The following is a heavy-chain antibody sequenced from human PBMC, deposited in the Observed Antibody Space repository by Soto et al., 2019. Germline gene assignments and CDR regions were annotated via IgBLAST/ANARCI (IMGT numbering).Heavy chain of an antibody. J-gene: IGHJ4*02. V-gene: IGHV4-39*01. Sequence: PSETLSLTCPVSGGSISSSSYYWGWIRQPPGKGLEWIGSIYYSGNTYYNPSLKSRVTISVDTAKNQFSLKLSSVTAADTAVYYCAKPKREMATIPYFDYWGQGTLVTVSS. CDR1: GGSISSSSYY. CDR3: AKPKREMATIPYFDY. CDR2: IYYSGNT. D-gene: IGHD5-12*01.